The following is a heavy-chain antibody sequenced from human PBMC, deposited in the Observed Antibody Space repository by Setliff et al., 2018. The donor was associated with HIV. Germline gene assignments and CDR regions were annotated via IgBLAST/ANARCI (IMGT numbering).Heavy chain of an antibody. J-gene: IGHJ6*02. CDR1: GYTFSYA. Sequence: ASVKVSCKASGYTFSYAMHWVRQAPGQGLEWMGWINAGNGNTKYSQKLQGRVTITRDTSASKAYMELSSLRSEDTAVYYCASVDCGGDCYSYNYYAMDVWGQGTTVTVS. CDR3: ASVDCGGDCYSYNYYAMDV. V-gene: IGHV1-3*01. D-gene: IGHD2-21*02. CDR2: INAGNGNT.